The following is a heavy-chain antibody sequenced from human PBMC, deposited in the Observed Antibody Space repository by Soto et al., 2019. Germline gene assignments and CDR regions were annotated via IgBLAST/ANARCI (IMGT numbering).Heavy chain of an antibody. Sequence: EVQLVESGGGLVKPGGSLRLSCAASGFTFSSYSMNWVRQAPGKGLEWVSSISSSSRYIYYADSVKGRSTISRDNAKKSLYLQMNSLRADEAAVYYCVAFAYQLHTLDFWGQGTLVTVSS. J-gene: IGHJ4*02. D-gene: IGHD2-2*01. CDR3: VAFAYQLHTLDF. CDR2: ISSSSRYI. V-gene: IGHV3-21*01. CDR1: GFTFSSYS.